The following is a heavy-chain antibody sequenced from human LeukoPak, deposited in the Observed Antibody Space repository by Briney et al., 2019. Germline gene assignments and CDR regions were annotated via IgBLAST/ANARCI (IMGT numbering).Heavy chain of an antibody. CDR3: ARGYWAPFDY. CDR1: GSTFSDYW. CDR2: IDQDGGGK. J-gene: IGHJ4*02. D-gene: IGHD2-8*02. V-gene: IGHV3-7*01. Sequence: GGSLRLSCAASGSTFSDYWMNWVRQAPGKGLEWVANIDQDGGGKYYLDSVKGRFTISRDNAKSSLYLQIDSLRAEDTAVYYCARGYWAPFDYWGQGSLLTVSS.